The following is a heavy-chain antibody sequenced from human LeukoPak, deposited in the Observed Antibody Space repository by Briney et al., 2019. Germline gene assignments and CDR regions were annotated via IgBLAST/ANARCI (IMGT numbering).Heavy chain of an antibody. CDR2: INPNSGAT. D-gene: IGHD6-19*01. Sequence: GASVKVSCKASGYTFTGYYMHWVRQAPGQGLEWMGWINPNSGATIYAEKFQGRFTMTRDRTVNTAYMELRWLTSDDTAVYFCARVGSRDWYAGWFDPWGQGTLVTVSS. J-gene: IGHJ5*02. CDR3: ARVGSRDWYAGWFDP. V-gene: IGHV1-2*02. CDR1: GYTFTGYY.